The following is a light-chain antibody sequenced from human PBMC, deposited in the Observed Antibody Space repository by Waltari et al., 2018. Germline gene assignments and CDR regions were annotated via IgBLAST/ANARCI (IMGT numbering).Light chain of an antibody. J-gene: IGLJ2*01. CDR3: QAWDSGTVV. CDR1: KLGDKF. V-gene: IGLV3-1*01. CDR2: QKS. Sequence: SYELTQAPSVSVSPGQTASITCSGDKLGDKFLNWYQHKPGQSPVLVIYQKSKRRSGIPERFSGSISRKTATLTISAAQAMDEADYYCQAWDSGTVVFGGGTKLTVL.